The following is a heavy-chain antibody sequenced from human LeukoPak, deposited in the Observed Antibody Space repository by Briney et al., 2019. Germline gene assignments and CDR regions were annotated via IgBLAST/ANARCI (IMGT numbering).Heavy chain of an antibody. D-gene: IGHD3-10*01. J-gene: IGHJ4*02. CDR1: GFTFSSYW. CDR3: AMVRGVIGSFDY. Sequence: PGGSLRLSCAASGFTFSSYWMHRVRQAPGKGLVWVSRINSDGSSTSYVDSVKGRFTISRDNAKNTLDLQMNSLRAEDTAVYYCAMVRGVIGSFDYWGQGTLVTVSS. CDR2: INSDGSST. V-gene: IGHV3-74*01.